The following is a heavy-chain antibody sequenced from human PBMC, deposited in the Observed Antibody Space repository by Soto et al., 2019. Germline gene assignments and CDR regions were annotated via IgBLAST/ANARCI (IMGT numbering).Heavy chain of an antibody. V-gene: IGHV1-18*01. J-gene: IGHJ6*03. D-gene: IGHD5-18*01. CDR2: ISAYNGNT. Sequence: GASVKVSCKASGYTFTSYGISWVRQAPGQGLEWMGWISAYNGNTNYAQKLQGRVTMTTDTSTSTAYMELRSLRSDDTAVYYCARSVGYSYGYYYYYYMDVWGKGTTVTVSS. CDR3: ARSVGYSYGYYYYYYMDV. CDR1: GYTFTSYG.